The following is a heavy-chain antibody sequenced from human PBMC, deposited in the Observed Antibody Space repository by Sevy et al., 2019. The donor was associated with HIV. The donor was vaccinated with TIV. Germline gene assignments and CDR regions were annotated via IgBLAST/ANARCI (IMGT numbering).Heavy chain of an antibody. J-gene: IGHJ4*02. CDR3: ARVGLGDCSGTNCSPNDY. D-gene: IGHD2-2*01. V-gene: IGHV3-21*01. CDR1: GFSISGYT. CDR2: ISSGSSLI. Sequence: GGSLRLSCAASGFSISGYTMNWVRQAPGKGLEWVSSISSGSSLIYYADSLKGRFTISRDNARNLLYLQMNCLRVEDTAVYYCARVGLGDCSGTNCSPNDYWGQGTLVTVSS.